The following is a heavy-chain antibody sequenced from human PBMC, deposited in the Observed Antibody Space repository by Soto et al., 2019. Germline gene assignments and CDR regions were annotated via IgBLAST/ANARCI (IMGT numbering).Heavy chain of an antibody. V-gene: IGHV3-23*01. Sequence: GGSLRLSCAASGFTFSSYAMSWVRQAPGKGLEWGSAISGSGGSTYYADSVKGRFTISRDNSKNTLYLQMNSLRAEDTAVYYCAKVYYYDSSGRLDYWGQGTLVNVSS. CDR1: GFTFSSYA. CDR2: ISGSGGST. J-gene: IGHJ4*02. CDR3: AKVYYYDSSGRLDY. D-gene: IGHD3-22*01.